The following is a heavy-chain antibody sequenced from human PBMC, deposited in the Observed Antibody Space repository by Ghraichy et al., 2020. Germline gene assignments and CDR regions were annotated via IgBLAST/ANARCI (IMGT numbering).Heavy chain of an antibody. D-gene: IGHD5-24*01. J-gene: IGHJ4*02. Sequence: SVKVSCKASGGTFSSYAISWVRQAPGQGLEWMGRIIPILGIANYAQKFQGRVTITADKSTSTAYMELSSLRSEDTAVYYCARQDGNGDGYNVEDYWGQGTLVTVSS. V-gene: IGHV1-69*04. CDR2: IIPILGIA. CDR1: GGTFSSYA. CDR3: ARQDGNGDGYNVEDY.